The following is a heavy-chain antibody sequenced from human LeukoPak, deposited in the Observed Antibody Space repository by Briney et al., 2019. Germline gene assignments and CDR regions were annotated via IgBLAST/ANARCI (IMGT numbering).Heavy chain of an antibody. V-gene: IGHV4-34*01. J-gene: IGHJ3*02. CDR1: GGSFSGYY. Sequence: ASETLSLTCAVYGGSFSGYYWSWIRQPPGKGLEWIGEINHSGSTYYNPSLKSRVTISVDTSKNQFSLKLSSVTAADTAVYYCARHKYSSGWPPEGAFDIWGQGTMVTLSS. D-gene: IGHD6-19*01. CDR3: ARHKYSSGWPPEGAFDI. CDR2: INHSGST.